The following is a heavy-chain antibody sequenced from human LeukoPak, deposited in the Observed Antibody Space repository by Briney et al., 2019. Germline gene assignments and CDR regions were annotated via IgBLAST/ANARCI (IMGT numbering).Heavy chain of an antibody. CDR3: ARGRYTARIDY. CDR1: GGSISSGGYY. D-gene: IGHD5-18*01. Sequence: SETLSLTCTVSGGSISSGGYYWSWIRQHPGKGLEWIGYIYYSGSTYYNPSLKSRVTISVDTSKNQFSLKLSSVTAADAAVYYCARGRYTARIDYWGQGTLVTVSS. CDR2: IYYSGST. V-gene: IGHV4-31*03. J-gene: IGHJ4*02.